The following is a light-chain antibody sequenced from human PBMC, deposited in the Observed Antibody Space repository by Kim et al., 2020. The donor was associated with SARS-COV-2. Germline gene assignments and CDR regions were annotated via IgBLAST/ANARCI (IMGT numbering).Light chain of an antibody. J-gene: IGLJ1*01. CDR1: SRDVGAYAH. CDR2: DVD. Sequence: GQAVTISHTGTSRDVGAYAHVSCYQQHPGNAPKRMIYDVDKRPSGVPDRFSGSKSGNTASLTVSGLQAEDEADYFCITFAGSSYVFGTGTKVTGL. CDR3: ITFAGSSYV. V-gene: IGLV2-8*01.